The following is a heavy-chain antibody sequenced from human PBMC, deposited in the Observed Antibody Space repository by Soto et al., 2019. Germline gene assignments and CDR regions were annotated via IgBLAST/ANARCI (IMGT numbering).Heavy chain of an antibody. CDR2: IIPIFGTA. D-gene: IGHD3-9*01. CDR3: ARGFRLQYFDWLPMDYYYGMDV. CDR1: GGTFSSYA. Sequence: QVQLVQSGAEVKKPGSSVKVSCKASGGTFSSYAISWVRQAPGQGLEWMGGIIPIFGTANYAQKFQGRVTITADKSTSTAYMELSSLRSEDTAVYYCARGFRLQYFDWLPMDYYYGMDVWGQGTTVTVSS. V-gene: IGHV1-69*06. J-gene: IGHJ6*02.